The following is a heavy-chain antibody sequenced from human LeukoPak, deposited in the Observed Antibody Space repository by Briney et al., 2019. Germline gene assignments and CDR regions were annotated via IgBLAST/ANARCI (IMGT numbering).Heavy chain of an antibody. J-gene: IGHJ6*03. D-gene: IGHD6-19*01. CDR2: IYSGGST. CDR3: ARDNGAGYYYYLDV. Sequence: GGSLRLSCAASGFKVSSRYMSWVRQAPGRGLEWVSVIYSGGSTYYADSVKGRFIISRDNLKNTVFLQVNSLRVEDTAVYYCARDNGAGYYYYLDVWGKGTTVPVSS. V-gene: IGHV3-53*01. CDR1: GFKVSSRY.